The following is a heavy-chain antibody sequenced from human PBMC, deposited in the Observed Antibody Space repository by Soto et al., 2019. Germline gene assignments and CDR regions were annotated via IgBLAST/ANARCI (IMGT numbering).Heavy chain of an antibody. CDR3: ARAHEPGYSSSPNYYYYGMDV. CDR1: GFTFSDYY. Sequence: QVQLVESGGGLVKPGGSLRLSCAASGFTFSDYYMSWIRQAPGKGLEWVSYISSSGSTIYYADSVKGRFTISRDNAKNSLYLQMNSLSAEDTAVYYCARAHEPGYSSSPNYYYYGMDVWGQGTTVTVSS. CDR2: ISSSGSTI. J-gene: IGHJ6*02. V-gene: IGHV3-11*01. D-gene: IGHD6-6*01.